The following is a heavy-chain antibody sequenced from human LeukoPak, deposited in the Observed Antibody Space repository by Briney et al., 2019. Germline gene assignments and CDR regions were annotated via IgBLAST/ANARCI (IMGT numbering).Heavy chain of an antibody. CDR3: AKDARRSSGWYFFDH. J-gene: IGHJ4*02. Sequence: PGGSLRLSCAASGFTFSSYEMNWVRQAPGKGLEWVSYISSSGSTTYYADSVKGRFTISRDNSRNTLYLQMNSLRVEDTAVYYCAKDARRSSGWYFFDHWGQGTLVTVSS. V-gene: IGHV3-48*03. CDR2: ISSSGSTT. D-gene: IGHD6-19*01. CDR1: GFTFSSYE.